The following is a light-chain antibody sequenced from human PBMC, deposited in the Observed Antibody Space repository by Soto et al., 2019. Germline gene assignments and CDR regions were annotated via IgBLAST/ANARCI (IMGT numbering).Light chain of an antibody. Sequence: QSALTQPASVSGSPGQSITISCTGTSSDIGYYNYVSWYQQYPGKAPKLIIYEVSNRPSGVSNRFSGSKSANTASLTISGLQAEDEADDHCSSYKTGSTVGFGTGTKVTVL. CDR2: EVS. CDR3: SSYKTGSTVG. J-gene: IGLJ1*01. CDR1: SSDIGYYNY. V-gene: IGLV2-14*01.